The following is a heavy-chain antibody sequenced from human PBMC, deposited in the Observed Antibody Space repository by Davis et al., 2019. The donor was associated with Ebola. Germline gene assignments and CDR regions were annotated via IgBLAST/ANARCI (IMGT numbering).Heavy chain of an antibody. D-gene: IGHD6-13*01. J-gene: IGHJ6*04. CDR2: IYSGGST. Sequence: GESLKISCAASGFTVSSNYMSWVRQAPGKGLEWVSVIYSGGSTYYADSVKGRFTISRDNSKNTLYLQMNSLRAEDTAVYYCAKGGWYSSSWPWFYYYGMDVWGKGTTVTVSS. V-gene: IGHV3-66*01. CDR3: AKGGWYSSSWPWFYYYGMDV. CDR1: GFTVSSNY.